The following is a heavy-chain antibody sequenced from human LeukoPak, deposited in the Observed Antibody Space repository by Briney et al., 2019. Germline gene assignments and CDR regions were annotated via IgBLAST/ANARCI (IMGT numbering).Heavy chain of an antibody. V-gene: IGHV4-59*01. CDR1: GGSISSYY. Sequence: SETLSLTCTVSGGSISSYYWSWIRQPPGKGLEWIGYIYYSGSTNYNPSLKSRVTISVDTSKNQFSLKLSSVTAADTAVYYCARDGCSSTSCPGEDYYYMDVWGKGTTVTVSS. CDR2: IYYSGST. CDR3: ARDGCSSTSCPGEDYYYMDV. D-gene: IGHD2-2*01. J-gene: IGHJ6*03.